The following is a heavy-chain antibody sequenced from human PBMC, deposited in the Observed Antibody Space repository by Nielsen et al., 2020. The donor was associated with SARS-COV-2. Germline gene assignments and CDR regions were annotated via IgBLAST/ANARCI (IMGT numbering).Heavy chain of an antibody. CDR3: ARQADEYSSPGGDY. J-gene: IGHJ4*02. CDR2: INWNGGST. CDR1: GFTFDDYG. V-gene: IGHV3-20*01. D-gene: IGHD6-6*01. Sequence: GESLKISCAASGFTFDDYGMSWVRQAPGKGLEWVSGINWNGGSTGYADSVKGRFTISRDNAKNSLYLQMNSLRAEDTALYNCARQADEYSSPGGDYWGQGTLVTVSS.